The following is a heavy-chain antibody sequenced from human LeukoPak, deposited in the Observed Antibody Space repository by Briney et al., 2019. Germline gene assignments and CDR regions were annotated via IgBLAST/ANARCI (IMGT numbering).Heavy chain of an antibody. Sequence: SVKVSCKASGGTFSSYAIRWVRQAPGKGLEWMGGIIPIFGTANYAQKFQGRVTITADESTSTAYMELSSLRSEDTAVYYCARVGSIAVAGPLCDYWGQGTLVSVSS. J-gene: IGHJ4*02. CDR3: ARVGSIAVAGPLCDY. CDR2: IIPIFGTA. D-gene: IGHD6-19*01. V-gene: IGHV1-69*13. CDR1: GGTFSSYA.